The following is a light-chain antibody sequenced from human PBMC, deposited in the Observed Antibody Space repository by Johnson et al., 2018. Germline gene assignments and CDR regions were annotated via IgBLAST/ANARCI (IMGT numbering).Light chain of an antibody. V-gene: IGLV1-51*02. CDR1: SSNIGNNY. CDR2: ENN. CDR3: GTWDSSLSAGNV. J-gene: IGLJ1*01. Sequence: QSVLTQPPSVSAAPGQKVTISCSGSSSNIGNNYVSWYQQLPGTAPKLIIYENNKRPSGIPDRFSGSKSGTSATLGITGLQTGDEADYYCGTWDSSLSAGNVFGTGPKVTVL.